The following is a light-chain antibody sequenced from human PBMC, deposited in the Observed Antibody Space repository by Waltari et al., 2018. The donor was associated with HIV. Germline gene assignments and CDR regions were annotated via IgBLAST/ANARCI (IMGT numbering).Light chain of an antibody. Sequence: QSALTQPASVHGSPRQQITISCTGTRDDVVGYDSVSSYQQHPGKAPKLMIFDVSNRPSGVSNRFSGSKSGNTASLTISGLQAEDEADYYCSSYTSSSALDVVFGGGTKLTVL. J-gene: IGLJ2*01. CDR3: SSYTSSSALDVV. CDR1: RDDVVGYDS. V-gene: IGLV2-14*03. CDR2: DVS.